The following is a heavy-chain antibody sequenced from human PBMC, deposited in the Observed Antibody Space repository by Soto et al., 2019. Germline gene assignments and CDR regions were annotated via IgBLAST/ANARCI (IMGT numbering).Heavy chain of an antibody. CDR2: IIPIFGTA. CDR3: ARVLSTVTTYGLYYYGMDV. D-gene: IGHD4-17*01. V-gene: IGHV1-69*13. CDR1: GGTFSSYA. Sequence: GASVKVSCKASGGTFSSYAISWVRQAPGQGLEWMGGIIPIFGTANYAQKFQGRVTITADESTSTAYMELSSLRSEDTAVYYCARVLSTVTTYGLYYYGMDVWVQGTTVTVSS. J-gene: IGHJ6*02.